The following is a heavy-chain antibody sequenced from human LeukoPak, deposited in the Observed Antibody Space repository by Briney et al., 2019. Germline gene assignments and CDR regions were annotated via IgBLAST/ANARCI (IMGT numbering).Heavy chain of an antibody. D-gene: IGHD3-10*01. Sequence: PGGSLRLSCAASGFTFSYYWMYWVRQAPGKGLEGVASIKLDGSEQYYLGPVKGRFTISRDNARNSLYLQMNSLRAEDTAMYYCARDSPRGWSMDVWGKGTTVTVSS. CDR2: IKLDGSEQ. V-gene: IGHV3-7*01. CDR1: GFTFSYYW. J-gene: IGHJ6*03. CDR3: ARDSPRGWSMDV.